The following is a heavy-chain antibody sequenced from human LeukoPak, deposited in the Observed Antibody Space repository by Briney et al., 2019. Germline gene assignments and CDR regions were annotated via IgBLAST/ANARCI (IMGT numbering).Heavy chain of an antibody. J-gene: IGHJ4*02. Sequence: ASVKVSCKASGYTFTGYYMHWVRQAPGQGLEWMGWINPNSGGTNYAQKFQGRVTMTRDTSISTAYMELSRLRSDDTAVYYCARGALKLLWFSEPSFCYFDYWGQGTLVTVSS. CDR1: GYTFTGYY. V-gene: IGHV1-2*02. CDR3: ARGALKLLWFSEPSFCYFDY. CDR2: INPNSGGT. D-gene: IGHD3-10*01.